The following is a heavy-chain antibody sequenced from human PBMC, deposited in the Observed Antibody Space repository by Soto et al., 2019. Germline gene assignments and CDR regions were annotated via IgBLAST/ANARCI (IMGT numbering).Heavy chain of an antibody. D-gene: IGHD1-26*01. Sequence: GGSLRLSCAASGFTFSSYAMHWVRQAPGKGLEWVAVISYDGSNKYYADSVKGRFTISRDNSKNTLYLQMNSLRAEDTAVYYCARVRSGSYGSGLDYWGQGTLVTVSS. CDR1: GFTFSSYA. CDR2: ISYDGSNK. CDR3: ARVRSGSYGSGLDY. J-gene: IGHJ4*02. V-gene: IGHV3-30-3*01.